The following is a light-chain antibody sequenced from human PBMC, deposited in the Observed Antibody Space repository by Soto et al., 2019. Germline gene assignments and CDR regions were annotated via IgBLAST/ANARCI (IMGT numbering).Light chain of an antibody. CDR3: QQYGSSPRT. Sequence: DIVLTQSPVTLSLSPCEIATLSCSSSQSVSSSYLAWYQQKPGQAPRLLIYGASSRATGIPDRFSGSGSGTDFTLTISRLEPEDFAVYYCQQYGSSPRTFGQGTKVDIK. CDR1: QSVSSSY. CDR2: GAS. V-gene: IGKV3-20*01. J-gene: IGKJ1*01.